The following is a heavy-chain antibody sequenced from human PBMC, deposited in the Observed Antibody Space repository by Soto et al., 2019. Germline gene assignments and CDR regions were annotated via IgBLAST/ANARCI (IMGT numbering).Heavy chain of an antibody. CDR3: ARGPDCGGDCYSYYLDS. CDR1: GFTFSSSEMY. Sequence: QLVESGGGLVQPGGSLRLSCAVSGFTFSSSEMYWIRQPPGKGLEWIGYIYHSGSTYYNPSLKSRVTISLDRSKNQFSLKLSSVTAADTAVYYCARGPDCGGDCYSYYLDSWGQGTLVTVSS. V-gene: IGHV4-30-2*01. J-gene: IGHJ4*02. D-gene: IGHD2-21*02. CDR2: IYHSGST.